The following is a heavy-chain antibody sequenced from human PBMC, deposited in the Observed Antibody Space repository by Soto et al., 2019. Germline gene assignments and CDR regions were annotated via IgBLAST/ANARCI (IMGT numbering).Heavy chain of an antibody. CDR1: GFTFSSYA. J-gene: IGHJ5*02. Sequence: GGSLRLSCAASGFTFSSYAMSWVRQAPGKGLEWVSAISGSGGSTYYADSVKGRFTISRDNSKNTLYLQMNSLRAEDAALYYCPKPAADCTNGVCPYNWFDPWGQGTLVTVSS. CDR2: ISGSGGST. CDR3: PKPAADCTNGVCPYNWFDP. V-gene: IGHV3-23*01. D-gene: IGHD2-8*01.